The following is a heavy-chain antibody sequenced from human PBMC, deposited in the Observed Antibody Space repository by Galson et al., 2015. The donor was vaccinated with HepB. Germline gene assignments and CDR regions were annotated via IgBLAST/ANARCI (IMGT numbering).Heavy chain of an antibody. D-gene: IGHD3-10*01. J-gene: IGHJ3*02. CDR2: INPSGGST. Sequence: SVKVSCKASGYTFTSYYMHWVRQAPGQGLEWMGIINPSGGSTSYAQKFQGRVTMTRDTSTSTVYMELSSLRSEDTAVYYCARAMGMVWFGEYDAFDIWGQGTMVTVSS. V-gene: IGHV1-46*01. CDR1: GYTFTSYY. CDR3: ARAMGMVWFGEYDAFDI.